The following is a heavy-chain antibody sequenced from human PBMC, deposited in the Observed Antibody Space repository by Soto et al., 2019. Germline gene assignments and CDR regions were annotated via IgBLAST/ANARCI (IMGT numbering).Heavy chain of an antibody. CDR3: ARGNPAAAGPYYFDY. CDR2: IYYSGST. J-gene: IGHJ4*02. D-gene: IGHD6-13*01. CDR1: GGSISSGGYY. Sequence: SETLSLTCTVSGGSISSGGYYWSWIRQHPGKGLEWIGYIYYSGSTYYNPSLKSRVTISVDTSKNQFSLKLSSVTAADTAVYYCARGNPAAAGPYYFDYWGQGTLVTVSS. V-gene: IGHV4-31*03.